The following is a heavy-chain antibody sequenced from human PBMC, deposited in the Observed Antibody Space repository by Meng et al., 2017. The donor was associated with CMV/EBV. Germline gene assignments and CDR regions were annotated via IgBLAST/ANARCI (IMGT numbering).Heavy chain of an antibody. Sequence: SVKVSCKASGGTFSSYAISWVRQAPGQGLEWMGGNIPILGIANYAQKFQGRVTITADKSTSTAYMELSSLRSEDTAVYYCARENGRGSGWFDPWGQGTLVTVSS. V-gene: IGHV1-69*10. CDR2: NIPILGIA. D-gene: IGHD2-15*01. CDR3: ARENGRGSGWFDP. CDR1: GGTFSSYA. J-gene: IGHJ5*02.